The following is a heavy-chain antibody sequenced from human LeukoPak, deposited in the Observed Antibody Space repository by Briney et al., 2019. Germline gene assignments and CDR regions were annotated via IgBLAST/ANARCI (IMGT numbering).Heavy chain of an antibody. Sequence: ASVKVSCKASGGTFSSYAISWVRQAPGQGLEWMGGIIPIFGTANYAQKFQGRVTITTDESTSTAYMELSSLRSEDTAVYYCARDPSSGGTPVFAALPLAWFDPWGQGTLVTVYS. CDR3: ARDPSSGGTPVFAALPLAWFDP. J-gene: IGHJ5*02. CDR1: GGTFSSYA. D-gene: IGHD4-23*01. CDR2: IIPIFGTA. V-gene: IGHV1-69*05.